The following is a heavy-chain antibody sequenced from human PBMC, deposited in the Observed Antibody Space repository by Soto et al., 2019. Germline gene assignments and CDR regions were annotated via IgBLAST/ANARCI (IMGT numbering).Heavy chain of an antibody. V-gene: IGHV1-46*01. J-gene: IGHJ6*02. CDR2: INSSSGTT. CDR3: AREWANNTVIGGVTYRYYHGMDV. Sequence: QLQLVQSGAEVKKPGASVKVSCKASGYSFTTYYSQWVRHAPGHGPEWLGIINSSSGTTRYAQNYQVRVTLTRDTSTSTVYMELTGLRSEDSAVYYFAREWANNTVIGGVTYRYYHGMDVWGQGTTVTVSS. CDR1: GYSFTTYY. D-gene: IGHD3-16*01.